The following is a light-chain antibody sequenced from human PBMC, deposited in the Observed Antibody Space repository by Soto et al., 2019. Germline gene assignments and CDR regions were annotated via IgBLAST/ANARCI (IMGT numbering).Light chain of an antibody. V-gene: IGKV1-5*03. J-gene: IGKJ5*01. CDR3: KQHNSFSIT. Sequence: DIQMIQSHSNLSASVGDRVTITCRARESTSRWLAWYQQKPGKAPKLLIYKASSVESGVPSRFSGSGSGTEFTLTINSLQADYFATYYCKQHNSFSITFGQGTRPAIK. CDR2: KAS. CDR1: ESTSRW.